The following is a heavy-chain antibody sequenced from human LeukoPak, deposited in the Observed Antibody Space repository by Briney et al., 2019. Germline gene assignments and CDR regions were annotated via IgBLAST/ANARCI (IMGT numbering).Heavy chain of an antibody. V-gene: IGHV3-11*04. Sequence: GGSLRLSCAASGFTFSDYYMSWIRQAPGKGLEWVSYISSSGSTIYYADSVKGRFTISRDNAKNSLYLQMNSLRAEDTAVYYCARAQAPDIPYGMDVWGQGTTVTVSS. CDR1: GFTFSDYY. D-gene: IGHD2-15*01. J-gene: IGHJ6*02. CDR2: ISSSGSTI. CDR3: ARAQAPDIPYGMDV.